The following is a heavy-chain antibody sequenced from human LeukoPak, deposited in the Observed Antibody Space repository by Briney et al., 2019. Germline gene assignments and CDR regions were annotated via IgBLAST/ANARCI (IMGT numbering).Heavy chain of an antibody. D-gene: IGHD1-26*01. CDR1: GGSISSGGYY. CDR2: IYYSGST. J-gene: IGHJ4*02. Sequence: SQTLSLTCTVSGGSISSGGYYWSWIRQHPGKGLEWIGYIYYSGSTYYNPSLKSRVTISVDTSKNQFSLKLSSVTAADTALYYCAREKTSRSSFVYDYWGQGTLVTVSS. V-gene: IGHV4-31*03. CDR3: AREKTSRSSFVYDY.